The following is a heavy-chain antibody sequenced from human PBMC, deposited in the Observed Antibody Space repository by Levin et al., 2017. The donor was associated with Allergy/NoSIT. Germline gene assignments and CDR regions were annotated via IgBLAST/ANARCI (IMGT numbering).Heavy chain of an antibody. D-gene: IGHD6-19*01. V-gene: IGHV3-30*18. J-gene: IGHJ4*02. CDR2: ISYDGSNK. CDR3: AKDSALGGWYLGVVDY. CDR1: GFTFSSYG. Sequence: SCAASGFTFSSYGMHWVRQAPGKGLEWVAVISYDGSNKYYADSVKGRFTISRDNSKNTLYLQMNSLRAEDTAVYYCAKDSALGGWYLGVVDYWGQGTLVTVSS.